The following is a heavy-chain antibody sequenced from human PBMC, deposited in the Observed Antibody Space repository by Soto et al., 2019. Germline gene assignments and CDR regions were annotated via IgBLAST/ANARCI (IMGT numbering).Heavy chain of an antibody. CDR3: ASSSALWHGMDA. CDR2: ISASGGSA. Sequence: PGGSLRLSCAASGFTFSSCAMSWVRQAPGQGPEWLSVISASGGSAYYADSVRGRFTISRDNSKNTLYLQMKSLGAEDTAVYYCASSSALWHGMDAWGQGTTVTVSS. CDR1: GFTFSSCA. V-gene: IGHV3-23*01. D-gene: IGHD6-6*01. J-gene: IGHJ6*02.